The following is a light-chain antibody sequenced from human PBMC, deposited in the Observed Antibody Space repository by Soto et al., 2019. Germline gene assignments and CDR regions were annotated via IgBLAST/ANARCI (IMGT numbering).Light chain of an antibody. CDR3: QQSYCTPL. Sequence: DIHMTQSPSSLAASVGDRVTITCRASQNINSYLYWYQQEPGKAPKLLIYTASNLQSGVPSRFSGSGSGTDFPLTISNLQPEDVATYYCQQSYCTPLFGQGTKVEIK. J-gene: IGKJ1*01. CDR1: QNINSY. CDR2: TAS. V-gene: IGKV1-39*01.